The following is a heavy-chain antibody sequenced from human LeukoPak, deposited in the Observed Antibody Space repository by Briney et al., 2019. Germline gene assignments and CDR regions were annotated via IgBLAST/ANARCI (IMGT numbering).Heavy chain of an antibody. CDR3: ARGLGAFDY. CDR1: GFTFDDYA. CDR2: ISWNSGSI. Sequence: GGSLRLSCAASGFTFDDYAMHWVRQAPGKGLEWVSGISWNSGSIGYADSVKGRFTISRDNAKNSLYLQMNSLRAEDTAVYYCARGLGAFDYWGQGTLVTVSS. V-gene: IGHV3-9*01. D-gene: IGHD3-10*01. J-gene: IGHJ4*02.